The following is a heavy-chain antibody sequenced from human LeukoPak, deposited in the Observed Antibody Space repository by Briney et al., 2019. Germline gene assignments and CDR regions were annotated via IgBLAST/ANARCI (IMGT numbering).Heavy chain of an antibody. V-gene: IGHV1-69*13. CDR2: IIPIFGTA. Sequence: SVKVSCKASGGTFSSYAISWVRQAPGQGLEWMGGIIPIFGTANYAQKFQGRVTITADESTSTAYMELSSLKSEDTAVYYCARDKSGYSGYGMYYFDYWGQGTLVTVSS. J-gene: IGHJ4*02. CDR3: ARDKSGYSGYGMYYFDY. D-gene: IGHD5-12*01. CDR1: GGTFSSYA.